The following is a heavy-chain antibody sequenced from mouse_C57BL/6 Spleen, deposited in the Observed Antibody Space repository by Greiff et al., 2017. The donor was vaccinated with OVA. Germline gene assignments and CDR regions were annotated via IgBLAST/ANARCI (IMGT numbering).Heavy chain of an antibody. CDR3: ARGGTTVVPYYFDY. CDR2: ISDGGSYT. CDR1: GFTFSSYA. Sequence: DVHLVESGGGLVKPGGSLKLSCAASGFTFSSYAMSWVRQTPEKRLEWVATISDGGSYTYYPDNVKGRFTISRDNAKNNLYLQMSHLKSEDTAMYYCARGGTTVVPYYFDYWGQGTTLTVSS. D-gene: IGHD1-1*01. V-gene: IGHV5-4*01. J-gene: IGHJ2*01.